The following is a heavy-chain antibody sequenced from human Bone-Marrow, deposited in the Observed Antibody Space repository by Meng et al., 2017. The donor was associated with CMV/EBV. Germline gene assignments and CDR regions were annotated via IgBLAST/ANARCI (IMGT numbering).Heavy chain of an antibody. J-gene: IGHJ4*02. CDR2: INPNSGGT. Sequence: ASVKVSCKASGYTFTGYYMHWVRQAPGQGREWMGWINPNSGGTNYAQKFQGRVTMTRDTSISTAYMELSRLRSDDKAVYYCARSDNECWLGYANWGPGILVTGSS. V-gene: IGHV1-2*02. CDR1: GYTFTGYY. D-gene: IGHD3-16*01. CDR3: ARSDNECWLGYAN.